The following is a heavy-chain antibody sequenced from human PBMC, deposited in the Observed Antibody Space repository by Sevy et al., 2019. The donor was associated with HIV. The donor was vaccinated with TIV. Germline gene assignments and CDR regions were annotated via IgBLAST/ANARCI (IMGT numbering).Heavy chain of an antibody. V-gene: IGHV3-7*01. CDR3: ARDLFSGSYYESY. J-gene: IGHJ4*02. CDR1: GFTLSNYW. D-gene: IGHD1-26*01. Sequence: GGSLRLSCAASGFTLSNYWMSWVRQAPGKGLEWVANIKQDGSDKYYVDSVKGRFTISRDNAKNSLYLQMNSLRAEDTAVYYCARDLFSGSYYESYWAQGTLVTVSS. CDR2: IKQDGSDK.